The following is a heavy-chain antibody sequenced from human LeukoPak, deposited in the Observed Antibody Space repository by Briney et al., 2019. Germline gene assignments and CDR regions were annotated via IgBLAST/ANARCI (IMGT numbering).Heavy chain of an antibody. J-gene: IGHJ4*02. Sequence: ASVKVSCKASGYTFTSYDINWMRQATGQGLEWMGWMSPNSGNTGYAQKFQGRVTMTRDTSKGTAYLELSSLRSEDSAVYYCVRTPPNWGADFWGQGTLVTVSS. CDR2: MSPNSGNT. V-gene: IGHV1-8*01. CDR1: GYTFTSYD. D-gene: IGHD7-27*01. CDR3: VRTPPNWGADF.